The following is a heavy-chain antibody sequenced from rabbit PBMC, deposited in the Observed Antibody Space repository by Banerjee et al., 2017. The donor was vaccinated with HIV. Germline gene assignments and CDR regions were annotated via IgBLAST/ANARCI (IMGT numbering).Heavy chain of an antibody. CDR2: IYVANGST. CDR3: ASGNMNYQFNL. D-gene: IGHD7-1*01. J-gene: IGHJ4*01. Sequence: QEQLEESGGDLVKPEGSLTLACTASGFSFSSNYWICWVRQAPGKGLEWIACIYVANGSTYYASWAKGRFTISKTSSTTVTLQMTSLTAADTATYFCASGNMNYQFNLWGPGTLVTVS. CDR1: GFSFSSNYW. V-gene: IGHV1S45*01.